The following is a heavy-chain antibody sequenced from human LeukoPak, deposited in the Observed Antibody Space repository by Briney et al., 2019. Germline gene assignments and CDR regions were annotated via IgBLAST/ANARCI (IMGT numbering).Heavy chain of an antibody. V-gene: IGHV1-18*04. CDR3: ARGGQRYNWNDADY. CDR2: ISAYNGNT. Sequence: GASVKVSCKASGYTFTGYYMHWVRQAPGQGLEWMGWISAYNGNTNYAQKLQGRVTMTTDTSTSTAYMELRSLRSDDTAVYYCARGGQRYNWNDADYWGQGTLVTVSS. J-gene: IGHJ4*02. D-gene: IGHD1-1*01. CDR1: GYTFTGYY.